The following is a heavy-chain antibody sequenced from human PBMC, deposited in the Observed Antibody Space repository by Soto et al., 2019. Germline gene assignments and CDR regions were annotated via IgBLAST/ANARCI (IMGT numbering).Heavy chain of an antibody. V-gene: IGHV3-30-3*01. CDR2: ISYDGSNK. CDR1: GFTFSSYA. D-gene: IGHD3-10*01. J-gene: IGHJ4*02. Sequence: QVQLVESGGGVVQPGRSLRLSCAASGFTFSSYAMHWVRQAPGKGLEWVAVISYDGSNKYYADSVKGRFTISRDNSKNTLYLQMNSLRAEDTAVYYCAREEKPDAGGYFDYWGQGTLVTVSS. CDR3: AREEKPDAGGYFDY.